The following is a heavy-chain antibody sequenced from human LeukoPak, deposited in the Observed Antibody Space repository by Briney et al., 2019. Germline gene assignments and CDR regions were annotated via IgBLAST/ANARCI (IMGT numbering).Heavy chain of an antibody. V-gene: IGHV4-34*01. J-gene: IGHJ6*03. CDR1: GGSFSGYY. Sequence: PSETLSLTCAVYGGSFSGYYWSWIRQPPGKGLEWIGEINHSGSTNYNPSLKSRVTISVDTSKNQFSLKLSSVTAADTAVYYCARRALLPLVSYYYYYYMDVWGKGTTVTVSS. CDR3: ARRALLPLVSYYYYYYMDV. CDR2: INHSGST. D-gene: IGHD3-16*01.